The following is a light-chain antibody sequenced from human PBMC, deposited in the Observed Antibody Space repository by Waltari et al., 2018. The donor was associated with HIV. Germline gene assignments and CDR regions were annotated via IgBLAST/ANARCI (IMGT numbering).Light chain of an antibody. J-gene: IGKJ2*01. V-gene: IGKV1-6*01. CDR3: LQSYSFPYT. Sequence: AIQMTQAPTSLPASVGDRVTISCRAGQDIGSDLNWYQQKPGNAPELLIYTASILQSGVPSRFSGGGSGTDFTLTINSLQPEDFATYYCLQSYSFPYTFGQGTQLDIK. CDR2: TAS. CDR1: QDIGSD.